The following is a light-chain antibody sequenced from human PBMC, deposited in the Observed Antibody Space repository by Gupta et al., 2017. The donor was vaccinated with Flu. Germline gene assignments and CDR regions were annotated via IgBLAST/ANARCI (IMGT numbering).Light chain of an antibody. J-gene: IGLJ1*01. V-gene: IGLV2-14*01. Sequence: SALPHPASVSVSPGQSITIPCPGTSSDVGGYNYVSWYHQPPGKAPKLMIYEVSNRPSGVANRFSGSKSGNTASLTISGLQAEDEADYYCSSYTSSSTRVFGTGTKVTVL. CDR2: EVS. CDR1: SSDVGGYNY. CDR3: SSYTSSSTRV.